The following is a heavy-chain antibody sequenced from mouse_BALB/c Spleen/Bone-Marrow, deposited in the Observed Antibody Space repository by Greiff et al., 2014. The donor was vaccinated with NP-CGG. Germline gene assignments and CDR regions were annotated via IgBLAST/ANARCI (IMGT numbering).Heavy chain of an antibody. CDR3: ARQDYYGSSPHWYFDV. D-gene: IGHD1-1*01. V-gene: IGHV5-9-3*01. CDR1: GFTFSSYA. Sequence: EVQGVESGGGLVEPGGSLKLSCAASGFTFSSYAMSWVRQTPEKRLEWVATISSGGSYTYYADSVKGRFTISRDTAKNTLYLQMSSLRSEDTAMYYCARQDYYGSSPHWYFDVWGAGTTVTVSS. CDR2: ISSGGSYT. J-gene: IGHJ1*01.